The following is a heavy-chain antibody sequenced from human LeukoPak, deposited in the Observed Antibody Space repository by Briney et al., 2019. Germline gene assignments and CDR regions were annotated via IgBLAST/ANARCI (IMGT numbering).Heavy chain of an antibody. D-gene: IGHD3-10*01. Sequence: SETLSLTCTVSGGSISSGDYYWSWIRQPPGKGLEWIGYIYYSGSTYYNPSLKSRVTISVDTFKNQFSLKLSSVTAADTAVYYCARGDPGVIITPFDYWGQGTLVTVSS. CDR3: ARGDPGVIITPFDY. CDR1: GGSISSGDYY. CDR2: IYYSGST. J-gene: IGHJ4*02. V-gene: IGHV4-30-4*01.